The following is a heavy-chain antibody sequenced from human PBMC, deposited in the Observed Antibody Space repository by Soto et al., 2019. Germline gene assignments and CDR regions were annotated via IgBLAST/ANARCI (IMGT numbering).Heavy chain of an antibody. D-gene: IGHD5-18*01. CDR1: DYGFAVYW. V-gene: IGHV5-51*01. Sequence: GESLKISCKGSDYGFAVYWIAWVRQMPGKGLEWMGIIYPSDSDTRYSPSFQGQVTISADKSISTAYLQWSSLKASDTAMYYCARRMETAMVSDYWGQGSLVTVSS. CDR2: IYPSDSDT. CDR3: ARRMETAMVSDY. J-gene: IGHJ4*02.